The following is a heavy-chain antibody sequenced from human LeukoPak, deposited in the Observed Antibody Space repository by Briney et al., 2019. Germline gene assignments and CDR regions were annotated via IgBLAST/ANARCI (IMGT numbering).Heavy chain of an antibody. CDR2: INSNSADT. V-gene: IGHV1-2*02. D-gene: IGHD3-10*01. CDR3: ARGPLLWFGELFYYMDV. CDR1: GYSFIDYY. J-gene: IGHJ6*03. Sequence: ASVKVSCKTSGYSFIDYYIRWVRQAPGQGLEWMGWINSNSADTNYAQNFQGRVTMTRDTSISTAYMELSSLRSEDTAVYYCARGPLLWFGELFYYMDVWGKGTTVTISS.